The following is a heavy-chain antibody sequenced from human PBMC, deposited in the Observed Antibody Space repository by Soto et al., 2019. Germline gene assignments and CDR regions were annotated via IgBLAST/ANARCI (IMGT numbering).Heavy chain of an antibody. CDR3: ARCHLPYRKGFDY. D-gene: IGHD4-4*01. CDR2: IYPGDSDT. Sequence: GESLKISCKGSGYSFTSYWIGWVRQMPGKGLEWMGIIYPGDSDTRYSPFFQGQVTISADKSISTAYLQWSSLKASDTAMYYCARCHLPYRKGFDYWGQGTLVTVSS. CDR1: GYSFTSYW. V-gene: IGHV5-51*01. J-gene: IGHJ4*02.